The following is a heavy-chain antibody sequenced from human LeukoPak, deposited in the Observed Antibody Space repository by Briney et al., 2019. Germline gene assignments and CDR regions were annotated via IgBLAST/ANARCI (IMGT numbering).Heavy chain of an antibody. V-gene: IGHV3-23*01. J-gene: IGHJ6*03. D-gene: IGHD1-7*01. CDR1: GFTFSSYA. CDR3: AKGRGLELLYYYYLDV. CDR2: ISGSGGST. Sequence: GGSLRLSCAASGFTFSSYAMTWVRQAPEEGLEWVSAISGSGGSTYYADSVKGRFTISRDNSKNTLFMQMNSLRAEDTAVYYCAKGRGLELLYYYYLDVWGKGTTVTVSS.